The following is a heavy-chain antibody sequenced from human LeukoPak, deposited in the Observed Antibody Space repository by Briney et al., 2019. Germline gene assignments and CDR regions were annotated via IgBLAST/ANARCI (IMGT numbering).Heavy chain of an antibody. Sequence: PGGSLRLSCAASGFTFSSYWMSWVRQAPGKGLEWVANIKQDGSEKYYVDSVKGRFTISRDNAKNSLYLQMNSLRAEDTAVYYCARDSRWVGSYYESRIQMKFDYWGQGTLVTVSS. V-gene: IGHV3-7*01. CDR2: IKQDGSEK. J-gene: IGHJ4*02. D-gene: IGHD1-26*01. CDR3: ARDSRWVGSYYESRIQMKFDY. CDR1: GFTFSSYW.